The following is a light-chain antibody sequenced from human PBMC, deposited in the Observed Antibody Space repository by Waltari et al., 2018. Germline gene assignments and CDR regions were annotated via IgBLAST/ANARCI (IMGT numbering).Light chain of an antibody. CDR2: GNN. CDR3: QSYDSSLGGSRV. Sequence: QSVLTQPPSVSGAPGQRVTIPCTGSSPNIGAGHDVHWYQHLPGTAPKLLIYGNNNRPSGVPDRLSGSKSGTSAPLGITGLQAEDEADYYCQSYDSSLGGSRVFGTGTKVTVL. CDR1: SPNIGAGHD. J-gene: IGLJ1*01. V-gene: IGLV1-40*01.